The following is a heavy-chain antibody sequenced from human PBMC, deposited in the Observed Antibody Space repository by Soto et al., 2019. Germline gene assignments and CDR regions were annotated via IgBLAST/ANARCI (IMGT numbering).Heavy chain of an antibody. CDR3: ARAGGETLRYSDWPLPDAFDI. Sequence: SQTLSLTCAISGDSVSSNSAAWNWIRQSPSRGLEWLGRTYYRSKWYNDYAVSVKSRITINPDTSKNQFSLRLNSVTPEDTAVYYCARAGGETLRYSDWPLPDAFDIWGQGTMVTVSS. D-gene: IGHD3-9*01. CDR1: GDSVSSNSAA. J-gene: IGHJ3*02. V-gene: IGHV6-1*01. CDR2: TYYRSKWYN.